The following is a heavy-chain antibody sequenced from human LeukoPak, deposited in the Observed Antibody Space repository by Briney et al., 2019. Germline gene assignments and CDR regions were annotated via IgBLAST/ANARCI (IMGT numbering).Heavy chain of an antibody. D-gene: IGHD6-19*01. CDR1: GFTFSTYA. V-gene: IGHV3-23*01. Sequence: PGGSLRLSCAASGFTFSTYAMSWVRQTPGKGLEWVSAISGSGGSTYYADSVKGRFTISRDNSKNTLYLQMDSLRADDTAVYYCAKGPLIEVAGTTWHYWGQGTPVTVSS. J-gene: IGHJ4*02. CDR2: ISGSGGST. CDR3: AKGPLIEVAGTTWHY.